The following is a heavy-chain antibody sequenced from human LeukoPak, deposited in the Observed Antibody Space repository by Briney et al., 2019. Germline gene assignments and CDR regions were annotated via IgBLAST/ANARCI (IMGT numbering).Heavy chain of an antibody. J-gene: IGHJ3*02. CDR1: GGSISSYY. CDR3: ARGSIAARNDAFDI. CDR2: IYYSGST. Sequence: KPSETLFLTCTVSGGSISSYYWNWIRKPPGKGLEWIGYIYYSGSTNYNPSLKSRVTISVDTSKNQFSLKLSFVTAADTAVYYCARGSIAARNDAFDIWGQGTMVTVSS. V-gene: IGHV4-59*01. D-gene: IGHD6-6*01.